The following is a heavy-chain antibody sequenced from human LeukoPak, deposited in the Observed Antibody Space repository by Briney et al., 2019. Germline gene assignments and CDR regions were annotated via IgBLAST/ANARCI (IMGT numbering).Heavy chain of an antibody. Sequence: TGGSLRLSCAASGFPFSNYWMHWVRQAPGKGLVWVSRVNSDGSTTNYADSVKGRFTTSRDNAENTLYMRMNSLRPEDTAVYYCARGYYSSSRFDSWGQGTLVTVSS. V-gene: IGHV3-74*01. CDR2: VNSDGSTT. D-gene: IGHD6-13*01. CDR3: ARGYYSSSRFDS. CDR1: GFPFSNYW. J-gene: IGHJ4*02.